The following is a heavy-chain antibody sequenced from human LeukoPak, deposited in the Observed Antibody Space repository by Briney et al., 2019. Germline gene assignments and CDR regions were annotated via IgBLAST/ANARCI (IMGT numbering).Heavy chain of an antibody. CDR3: ASSGSGSYENWFDP. D-gene: IGHD1-26*01. J-gene: IGHJ5*02. V-gene: IGHV1-2*06. CDR2: INPNSGGT. CDR1: GYTFTGYY. Sequence: ASVKVSCKASGYTFTGYYMHWVRQAPGQGLERMGRINPNSGGTNYAQKFQGRVTMTRDTSTSTVYMELSSLRSEDTAVYYCASSGSGSYENWFDPWGQGTLVTVSS.